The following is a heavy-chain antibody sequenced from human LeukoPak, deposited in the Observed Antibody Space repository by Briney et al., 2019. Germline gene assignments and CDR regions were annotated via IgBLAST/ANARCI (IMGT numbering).Heavy chain of an antibody. CDR1: GGSISSYY. CDR2: IYYSGTT. V-gene: IGHV4-59*01. J-gene: IGHJ4*02. D-gene: IGHD6-13*01. Sequence: PSETLSLTCTVSGGSISSYYWSWIRQPPGKGLEWIGYIYYSGTTNYNPSLKSLVTISVDTSKNQFSLKLSSVTPADTAVYYCARGVYIAAAQYGYWGQGTLVTVSS. CDR3: ARGVYIAAAQYGY.